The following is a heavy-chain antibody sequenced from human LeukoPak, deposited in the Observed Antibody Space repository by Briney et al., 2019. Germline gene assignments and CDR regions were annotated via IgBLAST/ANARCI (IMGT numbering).Heavy chain of an antibody. CDR3: ARVEDYYDSSGYGVYFQH. D-gene: IGHD3-22*01. CDR2: IYTSGST. CDR1: GGSISSYY. V-gene: IGHV4-4*07. Sequence: SETLSLTCTVSGGSISSYYWRWIRQPAGKGLEWIVRIYTSGSTNYNPSLKSRVTISVDTSKNQFSLKLSSVTAADTAVYYCARVEDYYDSSGYGVYFQHWGQGTLVTVSS. J-gene: IGHJ1*01.